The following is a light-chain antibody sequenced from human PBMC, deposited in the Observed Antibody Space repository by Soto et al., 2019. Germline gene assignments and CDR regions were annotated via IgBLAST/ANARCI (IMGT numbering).Light chain of an antibody. J-gene: IGKJ2*01. CDR3: QHRTSRYT. Sequence: EIVLTQSPATLSLSPGERATLSCTASQSVNSYLAWYQHRPGRAPRLLIYDTFNRATGVPARFSGSGSGTDFTLTISSLEPEDFAVYYCQHRTSRYTFGQGTKVETK. CDR1: QSVNSY. V-gene: IGKV3-11*01. CDR2: DTF.